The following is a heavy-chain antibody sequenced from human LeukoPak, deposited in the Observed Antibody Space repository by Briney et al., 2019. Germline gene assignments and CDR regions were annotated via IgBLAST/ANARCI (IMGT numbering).Heavy chain of an antibody. V-gene: IGHV3-48*04. CDR3: ARAGELRYMDV. J-gene: IGHJ6*03. D-gene: IGHD3-16*01. CDR2: IKGTGLTT. Sequence: GGSLRLSCEASGITFSSYSMNWVRQAPGKGLEWVSTIKGTGLTTYYADSVKGRFTISRDNAKNSLFLQMSSLRADDTAIYYCARAGELRYMDVWGKGTAVTVSS. CDR1: GITFSSYS.